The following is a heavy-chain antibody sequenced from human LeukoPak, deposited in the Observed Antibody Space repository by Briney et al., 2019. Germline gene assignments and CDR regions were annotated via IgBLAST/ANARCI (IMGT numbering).Heavy chain of an antibody. CDR2: ISSSGSTI. CDR1: GFTFSSYE. CDR3: ARVSRYCSSTSCSYFDY. J-gene: IGHJ4*02. Sequence: GGSLRLSCAASGFTFSSYEMNWVRQAPGKGLEWVSYISSSGSTIYYADSVKGRFTISRDNAKNSLYPQMNSLRAEDTAVYYCARVSRYCSSTSCSYFDYWGQGTLVTVSS. V-gene: IGHV3-48*03. D-gene: IGHD2-2*01.